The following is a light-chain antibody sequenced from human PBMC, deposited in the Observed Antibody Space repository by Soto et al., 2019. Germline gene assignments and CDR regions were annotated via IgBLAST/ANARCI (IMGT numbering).Light chain of an antibody. J-gene: IGLJ1*01. CDR2: GNT. CDR1: SSSIGANYD. V-gene: IGLV1-40*01. Sequence: QSVLTHPPSVRGAPGQRVTISCTGSSSSIGANYDVSWYQQHPGTAPKLLIYGNTVRPSGVPDRFSGSKSGTPASLAITGLQAEDEADYYCQSHDRSVSALYVFGTGSKVTVL. CDR3: QSHDRSVSALYV.